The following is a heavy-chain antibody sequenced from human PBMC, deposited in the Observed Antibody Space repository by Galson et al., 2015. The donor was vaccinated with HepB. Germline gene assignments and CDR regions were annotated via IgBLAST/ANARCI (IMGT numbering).Heavy chain of an antibody. CDR2: IYWDDDK. Sequence: PALVKPTQTLTLTCTYSGFSLSTSGVGVGWIRQPQGKALERLAVIYWDDDKRFSPSLRNRLTIIKDTSKTQVGLTMTNMDPVDTATYYRAMANGGRCRALDIWGQGTMVTVSS. CDR1: GFSLSTSGVG. D-gene: IGHD7-27*01. J-gene: IGHJ3*02. V-gene: IGHV2-5*02. CDR3: AMANGGRCRALDI.